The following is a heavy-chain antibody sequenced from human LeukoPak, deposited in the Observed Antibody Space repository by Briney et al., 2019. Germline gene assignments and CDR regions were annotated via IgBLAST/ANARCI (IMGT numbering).Heavy chain of an antibody. CDR1: GYSISSGYY. D-gene: IGHD3-3*01. CDR2: IYTSGST. J-gene: IGHJ5*02. V-gene: IGHV4-4*07. CDR3: AREGLYYGGFDP. Sequence: SETLSLTCTVSGYSISSGYYWSWIRQPAGKGLEWIGRIYTSGSTNYNPSLKSRVTMSVDTSKNQFSLKLSSVTAADTAVYYCAREGLYYGGFDPWGQGTLVTVSS.